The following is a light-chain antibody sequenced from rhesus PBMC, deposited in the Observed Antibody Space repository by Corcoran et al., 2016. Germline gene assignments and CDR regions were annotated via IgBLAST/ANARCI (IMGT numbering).Light chain of an antibody. Sequence: DIQMTQSPSSLSASVGDRVTITCRASENVNNYLNWYQQKPGKAPKVLIYKAYTLHSGVPSRFSGSGSGTDHTFSISSLQPEEVATYYCQHGYGTPLTFGGGTKVEIK. V-gene: IGKV1-74*01. CDR2: KAY. CDR1: ENVNNY. J-gene: IGKJ4*01. CDR3: QHGYGTPLT.